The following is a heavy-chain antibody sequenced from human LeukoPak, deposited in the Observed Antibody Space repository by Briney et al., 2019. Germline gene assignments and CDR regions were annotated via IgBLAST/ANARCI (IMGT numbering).Heavy chain of an antibody. D-gene: IGHD5-12*01. CDR3: ASPVPTRSYYYYGMDV. CDR1: GFTFSDYY. CDR2: ISSSGSTI. V-gene: IGHV3-11*01. J-gene: IGHJ6*02. Sequence: GGSLRLSCAASGFTFSDYYMSWIRQAPGKGLEWVSYISSSGSTIYYADSVKGRFTISRDNAKNSLYLQMNSLRAEDTAVYYCASPVPTRSYYYYGMDVWGRGTTVTVSS.